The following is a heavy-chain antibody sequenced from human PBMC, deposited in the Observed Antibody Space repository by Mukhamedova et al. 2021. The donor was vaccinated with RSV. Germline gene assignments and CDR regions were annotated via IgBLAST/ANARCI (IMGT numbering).Heavy chain of an antibody. J-gene: IGHJ3*02. D-gene: IGHD2-15*01. CDR2: IWYDGRNK. V-gene: IGHV3-33*06. Sequence: AAIWYDGRNKYYADSVKGRFTISRDNSRNTLYLQTNSLRADDTAIYYCAKQLLRDAFDIWGQGTMVTVSS. CDR3: AKQLLRDAFDI.